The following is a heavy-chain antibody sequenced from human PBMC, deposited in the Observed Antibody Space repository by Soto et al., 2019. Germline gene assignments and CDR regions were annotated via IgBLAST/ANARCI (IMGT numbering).Heavy chain of an antibody. CDR1: GGSISSGGYS. J-gene: IGHJ4*02. Sequence: SLTCPVSGGSISSGGYSWSWIRQPPGKGLEWIGYSYHSGSTYYNPSLKSRVTITVDRSKNQFSLKLSSVTAADTAVYYCAREGGDYHFDYWGQGTLVTVSS. CDR2: SYHSGST. V-gene: IGHV4-30-2*01. D-gene: IGHD4-17*01. CDR3: AREGGDYHFDY.